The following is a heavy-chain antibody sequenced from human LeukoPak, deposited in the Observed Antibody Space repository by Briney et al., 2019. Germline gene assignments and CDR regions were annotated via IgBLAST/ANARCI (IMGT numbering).Heavy chain of an antibody. CDR1: GFTFRSYG. CDR3: TSLYT. V-gene: IGHV3-30*03. D-gene: IGHD4-11*01. J-gene: IGHJ3*01. CDR2: ISNDGNKK. Sequence: GGSLRLSCAASGFTFRSYGMHWVRQAPGKGLEWVAAISNDGNKKYYADSVKGRFSISRDNSKNTLYVQMHSLRPEDTAVYYCTSLYTWGQGTMVIVSS.